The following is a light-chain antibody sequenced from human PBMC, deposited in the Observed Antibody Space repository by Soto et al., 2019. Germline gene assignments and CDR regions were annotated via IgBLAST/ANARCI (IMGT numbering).Light chain of an antibody. CDR3: QQYDSYPWT. Sequence: DIQMTHSPSTLSGSVGDIVTITCRASQTISSWLAWYQQKPGKAPKLLIYKASTLKSGVPSRFSGSGSGTEFTLTISSLQPDDFATHYCQQYDSYPWTFGQVTKVDIK. CDR2: KAS. CDR1: QTISSW. J-gene: IGKJ1*01. V-gene: IGKV1-5*03.